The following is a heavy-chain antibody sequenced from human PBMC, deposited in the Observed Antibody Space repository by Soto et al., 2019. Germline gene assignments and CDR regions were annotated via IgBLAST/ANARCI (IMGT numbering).Heavy chain of an antibody. CDR3: ARADYGTVDN. CDR2: ISSNGGST. CDR1: GFIFRNYN. D-gene: IGHD4-17*01. J-gene: IGHJ4*02. Sequence: EVQLLESGGGLVQPGGSLRLSCSASGFIFRNYNMHWVRQAPGKGLEYVSGISSNGGSTFYADSVKGRFSISRDNSKNTLHLQMGSLRPEDMGTYYCARADYGTVDNWGQGTLVAVSS. V-gene: IGHV3-64*07.